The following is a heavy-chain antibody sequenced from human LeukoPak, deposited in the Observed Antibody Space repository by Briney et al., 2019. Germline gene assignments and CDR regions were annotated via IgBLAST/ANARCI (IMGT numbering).Heavy chain of an antibody. CDR3: ARHSTDFWSGYRYYYYMDV. V-gene: IGHV4-4*09. J-gene: IGHJ6*03. CDR1: GGSISSYY. D-gene: IGHD3-3*01. CDR2: IYTSGST. Sequence: SETLSLTCTVSGGSISSYYWSWLRQPPGKGLEWIGYIYTSGSTNYNPSLKSRVTISVDTSKNQFSLKLSSVTAADTAVYYCARHSTDFWSGYRYYYYMDVWGKGTTVTVSS.